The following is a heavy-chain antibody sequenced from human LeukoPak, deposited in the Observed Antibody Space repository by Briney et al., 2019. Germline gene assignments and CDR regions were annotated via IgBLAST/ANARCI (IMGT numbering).Heavy chain of an antibody. D-gene: IGHD3-3*01. V-gene: IGHV3-7*03. CDR3: ARDQYDTWSRRGNFDS. CDR2: IKLDGSEK. CDR1: GFTFGKYW. Sequence: GGSLRLSCEASGFTFGKYWMSWVRQAPGKGLEWVANIKLDGSEKNYVDSVKGRFTISRDNTKSSLYLQMNSLRVEDTAVFYCARDQYDTWSRRGNFDSWGQGTLVIVSS. J-gene: IGHJ4*02.